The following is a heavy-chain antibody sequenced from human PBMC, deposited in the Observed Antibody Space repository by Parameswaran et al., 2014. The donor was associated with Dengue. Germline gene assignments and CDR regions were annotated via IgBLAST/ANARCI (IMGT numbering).Heavy chain of an antibody. Sequence: VRQAPGKGLEWVSAISGSGGSTYYADSVKGRFTISRDNSKNTLYLQMNSLRAEDTAVYYCAKLNRIPYSSGWYGDYWGQGTLVTVSS. CDR3: AKLNRIPYSSGWYGDY. J-gene: IGHJ4*02. CDR2: ISGSGGST. D-gene: IGHD6-19*01. V-gene: IGHV3-23*01.